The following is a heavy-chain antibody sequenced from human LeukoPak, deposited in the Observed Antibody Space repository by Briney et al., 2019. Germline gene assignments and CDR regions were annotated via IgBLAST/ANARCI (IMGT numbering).Heavy chain of an antibody. CDR3: ARDDFAGVSGYYVY. CDR1: GYTFTSYG. Sequence: ASVKVSCTASGYTFTSYGISWVRQAPGQGLEWMGWISAYNGNTNYAQKLQGRVTMTTDTSTSTAYMELRSLRSDDTAVYYCARDDFAGVSGYYVYWGQGTLVTVSS. CDR2: ISAYNGNT. J-gene: IGHJ4*02. V-gene: IGHV1-18*01. D-gene: IGHD3-22*01.